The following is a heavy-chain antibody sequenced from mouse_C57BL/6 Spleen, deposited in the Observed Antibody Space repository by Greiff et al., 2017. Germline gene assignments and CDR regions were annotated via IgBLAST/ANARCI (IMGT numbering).Heavy chain of an antibody. CDR1: GYAFSSSW. D-gene: IGHD3-2*02. Sequence: VKLLESGPELVKPGASVKISCKASGYAFSSSWMNWVKQRPGKGLEWIGRIYPGDGDTNYNGKFKGKATLTADKSSSTAYMQLSSLTSEDSAVYFCARGGSSGYVGLAYWGQGTLVTVSA. V-gene: IGHV1-82*01. CDR2: IYPGDGDT. J-gene: IGHJ3*01. CDR3: ARGGSSGYVGLAY.